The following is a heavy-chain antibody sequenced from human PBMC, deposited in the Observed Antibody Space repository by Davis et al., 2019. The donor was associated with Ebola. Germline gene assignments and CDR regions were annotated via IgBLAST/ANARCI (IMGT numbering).Heavy chain of an antibody. Sequence: GESLKISCAASGLTFRSYAMHWVRQAPGKGLEWVAFISHDGSNKNYADSVKGRFTISRDNSENTLYLQMNSLGPEDTAVYHCATDSSGSIYYYYGLDVWGQGTTVTVSS. CDR2: ISHDGSNK. CDR3: ATDSSGSIYYYYGLDV. CDR1: GLTFRSYA. V-gene: IGHV3-30*04. D-gene: IGHD3-22*01. J-gene: IGHJ6*02.